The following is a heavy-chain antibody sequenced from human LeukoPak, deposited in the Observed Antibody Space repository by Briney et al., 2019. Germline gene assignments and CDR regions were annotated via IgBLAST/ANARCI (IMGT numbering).Heavy chain of an antibody. D-gene: IGHD6-6*01. V-gene: IGHV3-23*01. CDR3: AEVLIAAHQNWFDP. CDR2: ISGSGGST. Sequence: PGGSLRLSCAASGFTFSSYAMSWVRQAPGKGLEWVSAISGSGGSTYYADSVKGRFTISRDNSKNTLYLQMNSLRAEDTAVYYCAEVLIAAHQNWFDPWGQGTLVTVSS. J-gene: IGHJ5*02. CDR1: GFTFSSYA.